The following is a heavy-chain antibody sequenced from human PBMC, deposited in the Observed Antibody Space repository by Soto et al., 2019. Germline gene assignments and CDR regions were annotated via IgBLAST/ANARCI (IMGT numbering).Heavy chain of an antibody. CDR2: IKQDGSEK. D-gene: IGHD6-6*01. V-gene: IGHV3-7*05. CDR1: GFTFSSYW. J-gene: IGHJ6*02. Sequence: GGSLRLSCAASGFTFSSYWMSWVRQAPGKGLEWVANIKQDGSEKYYVDSVKGRFTISRDNAKNSLYLQMNSLRAEDTAVYYCASRGVTIAARPWVSWYYGMDVWGQGTTVTVSS. CDR3: ASRGVTIAARPWVSWYYGMDV.